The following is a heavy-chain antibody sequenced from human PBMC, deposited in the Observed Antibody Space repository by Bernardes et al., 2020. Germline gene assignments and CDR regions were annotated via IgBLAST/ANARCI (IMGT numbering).Heavy chain of an antibody. Sequence: SETLSLTCAVYGGSFSGYYWSWIRQPPGKGLAWIGEINHSGSTNYNPSLKSRVTISVDTSKNQFSLKLSSVTAADTAVYYCARVHYDFWSGYYRWFDPWGQGTLVTGSS. D-gene: IGHD3-3*01. J-gene: IGHJ5*02. V-gene: IGHV4-34*01. CDR2: INHSGST. CDR3: ARVHYDFWSGYYRWFDP. CDR1: GGSFSGYY.